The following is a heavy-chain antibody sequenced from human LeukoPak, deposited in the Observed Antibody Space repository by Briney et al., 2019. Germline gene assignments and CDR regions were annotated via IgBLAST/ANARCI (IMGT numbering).Heavy chain of an antibody. J-gene: IGHJ5*02. D-gene: IGHD6-13*01. Sequence: SQTLSLTCTVSGGSISSGGYYWSWVRQPPGKVLEWIGEIYHSGSTNYNPSLKSRVTISVDKSKNQFSLKLSSVTAADTAVYYCARLYSSSLSPWGQGTLVTVSS. CDR2: IYHSGST. CDR1: GGSISSGGYY. V-gene: IGHV4-30-2*01. CDR3: ARLYSSSLSP.